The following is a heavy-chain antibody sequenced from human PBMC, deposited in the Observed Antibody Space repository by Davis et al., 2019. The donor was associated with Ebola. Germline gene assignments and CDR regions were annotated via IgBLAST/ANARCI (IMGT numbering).Heavy chain of an antibody. D-gene: IGHD2-2*01. J-gene: IGHJ6*02. V-gene: IGHV4-59*08. CDR2: IYYSGST. CDR3: ARHVVVPEYGMDV. Sequence: MPSETLSLTCAVYGGSFSGYYWSWIRQPPGKGLEWIGYIYYSGSTNYNPSLKSRVTISVDTSKNQFSLKLSSVTAADTAVYYCARHVVVPEYGMDVWGQGTTVTVSS. CDR1: GGSFSGYY.